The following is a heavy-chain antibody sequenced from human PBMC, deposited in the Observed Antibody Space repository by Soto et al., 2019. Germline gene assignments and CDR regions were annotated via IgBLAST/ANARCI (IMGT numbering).Heavy chain of an antibody. CDR2: ISASGGST. Sequence: PGGSLRLSCAASGFTFSSYAMSWVRQAPGKGLEWVSAISASGGSTYYADSVKGRFTISRDNSKNTLYLQMNSLRAEDTAVYYCAKDRYDYIWGSYRPPSDQDYWGQGTLVTVSS. CDR1: GFTFSSYA. V-gene: IGHV3-23*01. J-gene: IGHJ4*02. D-gene: IGHD3-16*02. CDR3: AKDRYDYIWGSYRPPSDQDY.